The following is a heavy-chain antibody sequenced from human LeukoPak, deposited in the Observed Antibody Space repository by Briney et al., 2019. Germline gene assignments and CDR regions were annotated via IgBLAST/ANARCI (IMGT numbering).Heavy chain of an antibody. V-gene: IGHV3-30*04. CDR2: ISYDGSNK. CDR1: GFTFSSYA. Sequence: PGGSLRLSCAASGFTFSSYAMHWVRQAPGKGLEWVAVISYDGSNKYYADSVKGRFTISRDNSKNTLYLQMNSLRAEDTAVYYCARDEIVGAYFDYWGQGTLVTVSS. CDR3: ARDEIVGAYFDY. D-gene: IGHD1-26*01. J-gene: IGHJ4*02.